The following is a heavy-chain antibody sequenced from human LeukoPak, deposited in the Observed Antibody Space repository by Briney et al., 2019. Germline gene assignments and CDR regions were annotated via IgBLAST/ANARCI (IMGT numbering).Heavy chain of an antibody. D-gene: IGHD4-17*01. J-gene: IGHJ6*02. CDR1: GXTFSSYA. CDR3: VKVLGPDYGSLGYYYYYGMDV. V-gene: IGHV3-64D*09. CDR2: ISSNGGST. Sequence: PGGSLRLSCSASGXTFSSYAMHWVRQAPGKGLEYVSAISSNGGSTYYADSMKGRFTISRDNSKNTLYLQMSSLRAEDTAVYYCVKVLGPDYGSLGYYYYYGMDVWGQGTTVTVSS.